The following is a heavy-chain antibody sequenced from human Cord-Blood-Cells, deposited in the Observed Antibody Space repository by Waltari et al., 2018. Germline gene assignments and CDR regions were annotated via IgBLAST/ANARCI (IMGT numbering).Heavy chain of an antibody. D-gene: IGHD6-13*01. CDR2: ISSSGSTI. Sequence: AASGFTFSSYEMNWVRQAPGKGLEWVSYISSSGSTIYYADSVKGRFTISRDNAKNSLYLQMNSLRAEDTAVYYCARDQIAAASWYFDLWGRGTLVTVSS. J-gene: IGHJ2*01. CDR3: ARDQIAAASWYFDL. V-gene: IGHV3-48*03. CDR1: GFTFSSYE.